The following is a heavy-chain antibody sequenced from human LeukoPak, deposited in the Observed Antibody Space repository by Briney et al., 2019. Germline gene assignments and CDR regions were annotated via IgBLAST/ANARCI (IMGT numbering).Heavy chain of an antibody. D-gene: IGHD3-9*01. V-gene: IGHV3-23*01. J-gene: IGHJ4*02. CDR2: ISGSGIST. Sequence: PGGSLRLSCAASGFTFNDYGMSWVRQAPGKGLEWVSTISGSGISTYYADSVKGRFTISRDNSRNTLYLQMNSLRAEDTALYYCVKGDNNILTGYYNSFDYWGRGTLVTVSS. CDR1: GFTFNDYG. CDR3: VKGDNNILTGYYNSFDY.